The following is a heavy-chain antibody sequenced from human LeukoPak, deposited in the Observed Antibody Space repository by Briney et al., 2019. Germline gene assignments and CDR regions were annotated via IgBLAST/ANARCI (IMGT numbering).Heavy chain of an antibody. D-gene: IGHD2-2*01. Sequence: GGSLRLSCAPSGFTFSSYRMICVREAPGKRLEWVSSISSSSSYIYYVDSVKGRFTISRDNAKNSLYLQMNSLRAEDTAVYYCARGARIKDIVVVPAAAMIVNYYGMDVWGQGTTVTVSS. CDR3: ARGARIKDIVVVPAAAMIVNYYGMDV. V-gene: IGHV3-21*01. CDR2: ISSSSSYI. J-gene: IGHJ6*02. CDR1: GFTFSSYR.